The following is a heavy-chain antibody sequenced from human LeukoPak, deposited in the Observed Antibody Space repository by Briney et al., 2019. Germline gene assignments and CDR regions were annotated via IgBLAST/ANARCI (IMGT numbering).Heavy chain of an antibody. CDR2: IGGDGGST. Sequence: PGGSLRLSCAASGFTFDDYAMHWVRQAPGKGLECVSLIGGDGGSTYYADSVKGRFTISRDNSKNSLFLQMKSLRTDDTALYYCVKEPHYYDRSGYFWGQGTLVTVSS. V-gene: IGHV3-43*02. J-gene: IGHJ4*02. CDR1: GFTFDDYA. D-gene: IGHD3-22*01. CDR3: VKEPHYYDRSGYF.